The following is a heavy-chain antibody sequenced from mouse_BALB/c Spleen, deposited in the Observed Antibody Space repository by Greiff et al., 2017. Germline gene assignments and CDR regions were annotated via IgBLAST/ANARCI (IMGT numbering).Heavy chain of an antibody. CDR3: ASYDYLLAY. Sequence: VQLVESGPGLVQPSQSLSITCTVSGFSLTSYGVHWVRQSPGKGLEWLGVIWSGGSTDYNAAFISRLSISKDNSKSQVFFKMNSLQANDTAIYYCASYDYLLAYWGQGTLVTVSA. D-gene: IGHD2-4*01. J-gene: IGHJ3*01. CDR1: GFSLTSYG. CDR2: IWSGGST. V-gene: IGHV2-2*02.